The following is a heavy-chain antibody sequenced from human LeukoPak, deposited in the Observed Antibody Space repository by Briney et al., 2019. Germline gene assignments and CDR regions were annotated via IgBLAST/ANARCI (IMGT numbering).Heavy chain of an antibody. CDR2: INPNSGGT. CDR3: ARAYSGSYYLDFQH. V-gene: IGHV1-2*02. D-gene: IGHD1-26*01. J-gene: IGHJ1*01. CDR1: GYTFTGYY. Sequence: GASVKVSCKASGYTFTGYYMHWLRQAPGLGLEWMGWINPNSGGTNYAQKFQGRVTMTRDTSISTAYMELSSLRSDDTAVYYCARAYSGSYYLDFQHWGQGTLVTVSS.